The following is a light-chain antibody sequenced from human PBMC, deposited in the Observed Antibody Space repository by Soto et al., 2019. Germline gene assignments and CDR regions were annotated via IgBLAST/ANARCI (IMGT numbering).Light chain of an antibody. Sequence: DLLMTHSPDSLAVSLGERATINCKSSQSVLYSSNNKNYLAWYQQKPGQPPKLLIYWASTRESGVPDRFSGSGSGTDFTLTISSLQAEDVAVYYCQQYYSTSTWTFGQGTKVDIK. CDR1: QSVLYSSNNKNY. V-gene: IGKV4-1*01. J-gene: IGKJ1*01. CDR3: QQYYSTSTWT. CDR2: WAS.